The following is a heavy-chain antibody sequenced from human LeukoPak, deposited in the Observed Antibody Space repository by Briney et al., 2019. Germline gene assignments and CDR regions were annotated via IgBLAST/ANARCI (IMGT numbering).Heavy chain of an antibody. Sequence: SETLSLTCTVSGYSISSGYYWGWIRQPPGKGLEWIGSIYHSGSTYYNPSLKSRVTISVDTSKNQFSLKLGSVTAADTAVYYCARDVDTAMVNFDYWGQGTLVTVSS. V-gene: IGHV4-38-2*02. CDR1: GYSISSGYY. CDR3: ARDVDTAMVNFDY. J-gene: IGHJ4*02. CDR2: IYHSGST. D-gene: IGHD5-18*01.